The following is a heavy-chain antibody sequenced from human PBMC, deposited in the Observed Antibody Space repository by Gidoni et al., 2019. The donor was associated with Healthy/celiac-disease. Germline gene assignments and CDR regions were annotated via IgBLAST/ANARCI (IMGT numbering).Heavy chain of an antibody. CDR3: ARRHYYGSGSYAFDI. D-gene: IGHD3-10*01. J-gene: IGHJ3*02. Sequence: QVQLQESGPGLVKPPETLSLTCTVPGGPISSYYWSWIRQTPGKGLEGIGCIYNSGSPNYNPSLKSRVAISVDPSKNQFSLKLSSVTAADTAVYYCARRHYYGSGSYAFDIWGQGTMVTVSS. CDR1: GGPISSYY. V-gene: IGHV4-59*08. CDR2: IYNSGSP.